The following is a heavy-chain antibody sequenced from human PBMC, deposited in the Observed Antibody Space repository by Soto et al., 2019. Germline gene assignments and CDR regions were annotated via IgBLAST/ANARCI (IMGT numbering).Heavy chain of an antibody. D-gene: IGHD2-15*01. J-gene: IGHJ6*01. V-gene: IGHV3-48*01. Sequence: EVQVVESGGGLVQPGGSLRLSCVASGFTFSRYNIHWVRQSPGKGLEWVAYVTTSGDTVFYADSVEGLFAISRDVATNALYLQIHSLRAEATAVNYCVREEASGRRGRCYYYSYNGMDVWGQGDTFTVSA. CDR2: VTTSGDTV. CDR3: VREEASGRRGRCYYYSYNGMDV. CDR1: GFTFSRYN.